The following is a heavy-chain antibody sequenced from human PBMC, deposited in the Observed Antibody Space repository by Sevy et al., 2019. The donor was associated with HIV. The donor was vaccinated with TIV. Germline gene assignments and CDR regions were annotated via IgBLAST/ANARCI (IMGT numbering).Heavy chain of an antibody. CDR1: GFTFSSYA. J-gene: IGHJ6*02. D-gene: IGHD5-12*01. V-gene: IGHV3-30-3*01. CDR3: ARGDPWHPGIVATIVGYYYGMDV. CDR2: ISYDGSNK. Sequence: GGCLRLSCAASGFTFSSYAMHWVRQAPGKGLEWVAVISYDGSNKYYADSVKGRFTISRDNSKNTLYLQMNSLRAEDTAVYYCARGDPWHPGIVATIVGYYYGMDVWGQGTTVTVSS.